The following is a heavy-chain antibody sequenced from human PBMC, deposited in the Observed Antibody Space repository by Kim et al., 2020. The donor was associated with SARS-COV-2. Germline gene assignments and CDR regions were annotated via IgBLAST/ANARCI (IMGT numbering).Heavy chain of an antibody. CDR1: GFTYSNNV. CDR2: ISGSGGNS. V-gene: IGHV3-23*01. D-gene: IGHD3-10*01. CDR3: TLGVLWFGDFAGY. Sequence: GGSLRLSCAAAGFTYSNNVRSGVRPAGGRGLEWVSVISGSGGNSDYSDAVKCRITISSDNFKTTLYLQMLSLGVEDAAVYSCTLGVLWFGDFAGYWAQ. J-gene: IGHJ4*02.